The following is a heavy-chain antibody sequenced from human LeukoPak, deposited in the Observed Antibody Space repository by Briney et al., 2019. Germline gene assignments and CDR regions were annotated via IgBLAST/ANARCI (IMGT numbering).Heavy chain of an antibody. CDR3: ARHGGYYYDSSGQQGGY. D-gene: IGHD3-22*01. V-gene: IGHV4-39*01. J-gene: IGHJ4*02. Sequence: SETLSLTCTVSGGSISSSSYYWGWIRQPPGKGLEWIGSIYYSRSTYYNPSLKSRVTISVDTSKNQFSLKLSSVTAADTAVYYCARHGGYYYDSSGQQGGYWGQGTLVTVSS. CDR2: IYYSRST. CDR1: GGSISSSSYY.